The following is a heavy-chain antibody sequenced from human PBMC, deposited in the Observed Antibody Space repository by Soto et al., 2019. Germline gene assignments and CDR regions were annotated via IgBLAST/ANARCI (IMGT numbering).Heavy chain of an antibody. CDR1: GGSISSGDYY. V-gene: IGHV4-30-4*01. Sequence: QVQLQESGPGLVKPSQTLSLTCTVSGGSISSGDYYWSWIRQPPGTGLEWIGYIYYSGSTYYNPSLKSRVTISVDTSKNQFYLKLSSVTAADTAVYYCARDTGLRFLEWPTLDSWGPGTLVTVSS. CDR3: ARDTGLRFLEWPTLDS. CDR2: IYYSGST. J-gene: IGHJ4*02. D-gene: IGHD3-3*01.